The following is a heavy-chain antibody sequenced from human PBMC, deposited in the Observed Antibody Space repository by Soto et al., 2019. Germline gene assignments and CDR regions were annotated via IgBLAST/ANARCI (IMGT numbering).Heavy chain of an antibody. Sequence: GDSLKISCMTSGYKISAYWIAWVRQRPGKGLEWMGIIYPGDFDTRYSPSFEGQVTISVDRSTNTAHLQWSSLKASDTAIYYCARRPQKAYDPIDYWGQGTLVTVSS. CDR1: GYKISAYW. V-gene: IGHV5-51*01. CDR3: ARRPQKAYDPIDY. CDR2: IYPGDFDT. D-gene: IGHD1-1*01. J-gene: IGHJ4*02.